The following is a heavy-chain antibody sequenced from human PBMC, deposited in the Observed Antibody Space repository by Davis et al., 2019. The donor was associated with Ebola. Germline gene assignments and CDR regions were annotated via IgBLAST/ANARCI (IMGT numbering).Heavy chain of an antibody. CDR1: GYTFTDFY. D-gene: IGHD3-16*01. Sequence: ASVKVSCKTSGYTFTDFYMHWVRQAPGQGLEWMGWINPNSGDTEYAQKFMGRVNMTRDTSITTVYMDLWRLTSDDTAVYYCARRARGDWFDPWGQGTLVTVSS. J-gene: IGHJ5*02. CDR3: ARRARGDWFDP. CDR2: INPNSGDT. V-gene: IGHV1-2*02.